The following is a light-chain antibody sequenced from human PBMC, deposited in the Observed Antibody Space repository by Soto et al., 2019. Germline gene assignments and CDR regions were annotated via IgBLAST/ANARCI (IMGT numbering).Light chain of an antibody. CDR3: KSYAGSNTYV. V-gene: IGLV2-8*01. J-gene: IGLJ1*01. CDR2: EVV. Sequence: QSALTQPPSASGSPGQSVTMSCTGTQNDIGVYDFVSWYQHHPGKAPRLIIYEVVQRPSGVPDRFSGSKSGNTASLTVSGLQAADEADYFCKSYAGSNTYVFGSGTKVTVL. CDR1: QNDIGVYDF.